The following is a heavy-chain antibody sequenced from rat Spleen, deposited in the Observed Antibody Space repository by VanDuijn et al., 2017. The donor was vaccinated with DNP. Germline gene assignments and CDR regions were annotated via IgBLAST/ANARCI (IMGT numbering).Heavy chain of an antibody. Sequence: VQLVESGGGLVQPGNSLKLSCAASGFTFSDYAMAWVRQSPKKGPEWIAAISAGGSSYHNSALKSRLSIRRDTSKNQVFLEMSSMQPEDTAIYFCTREEPRVLGFFSSLFDYWGQGLMVTVSS. J-gene: IGHJ2*01. CDR2: ISAGGSS. V-gene: IGHV2S12*01. CDR1: GFTFSDYA. D-gene: IGHD1-2*01. CDR3: TREEPRVLGFFSSLFDY.